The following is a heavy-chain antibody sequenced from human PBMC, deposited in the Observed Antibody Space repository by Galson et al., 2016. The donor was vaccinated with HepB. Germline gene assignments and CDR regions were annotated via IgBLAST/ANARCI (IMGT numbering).Heavy chain of an antibody. CDR2: TYHTSNGDS. CDR1: GDSVSSKSAA. CDR3: ARGHLVVPFSFYFDY. V-gene: IGHV6-1*01. Sequence: CAISGDSVSSKSAAWNWIRHSPSRGLEGLGRTYHTSNGDSDYAVYVKSRITNNPDTSKNQFSLQLNSVTPEDTAVYYCARGHLVVPFSFYFDYWGQGSLVTVSS. J-gene: IGHJ4*02. D-gene: IGHD2-15*01.